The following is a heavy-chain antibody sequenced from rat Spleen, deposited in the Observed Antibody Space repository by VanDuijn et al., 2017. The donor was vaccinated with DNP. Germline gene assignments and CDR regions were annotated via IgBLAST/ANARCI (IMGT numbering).Heavy chain of an antibody. CDR1: GFTFSDYY. CDR3: TTDFERGY. V-gene: IGHV5-20*01. Sequence: EVQLVESGGGPVLPGRSLKLSCVASGFTFSDYYMAWIRQAPRKGLEWVATISYDGSRTYYPDSVKGRFTISRDNAKNTLYLQMNSLRSEDTATYYCTTDFERGYWGQGVMVTVSS. D-gene: IGHD1-11*01. J-gene: IGHJ2*01. CDR2: ISYDGSRT.